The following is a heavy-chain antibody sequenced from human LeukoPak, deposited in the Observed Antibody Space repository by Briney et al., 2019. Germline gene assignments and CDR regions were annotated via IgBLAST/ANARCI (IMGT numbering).Heavy chain of an antibody. CDR2: MNPNSGNT. D-gene: IGHD2-15*01. CDR1: GYTFTSYD. Sequence: GASVKVSCKASGYTFTSYDINWVRQATGQGREWMGWMNPNSGNTGYAQKFQGRVTMTRNTSISTAYMELSSLRSEDTAVYYCAGGVGNSYCSGGSCYHNWFDPWGQGTLVTVSS. V-gene: IGHV1-8*01. J-gene: IGHJ5*02. CDR3: AGGVGNSYCSGGSCYHNWFDP.